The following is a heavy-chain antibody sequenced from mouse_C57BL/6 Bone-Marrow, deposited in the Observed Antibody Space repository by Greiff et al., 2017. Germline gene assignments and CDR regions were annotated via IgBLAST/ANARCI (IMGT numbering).Heavy chain of an antibody. CDR1: GYTFTDYY. CDR2: INPNTGGT. D-gene: IGHD1-1*01. CDR3: APIYYSGSRYFDV. J-gene: IGHJ1*03. V-gene: IGHV1-26*01. Sequence: VQLQQSGPELVKPGASVKISCKASGYTFTDYYMNWVKQSPGKSLEWIGDINPNTGGTSYNQKFKGKATLTVDKSSSTAYMELRSLTSEDSAVYDCAPIYYSGSRYFDVWGKGTTVTVSS.